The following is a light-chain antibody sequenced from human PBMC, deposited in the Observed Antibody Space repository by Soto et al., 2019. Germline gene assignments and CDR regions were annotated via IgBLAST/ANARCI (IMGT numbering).Light chain of an antibody. CDR2: NNN. J-gene: IGLJ2*01. V-gene: IGLV1-40*01. Sequence: QSVLTQPPSVSGAPGQRVTTSCTGSSSNIGAGYDVHWYQQLPGTAPKLLIHNNNNRPSGVPDRFSGSKSGTSASLAITGLQAEDEADYYCQSYDSTLSVVFGGGTKLTVL. CDR1: SSNIGAGYD. CDR3: QSYDSTLSVV.